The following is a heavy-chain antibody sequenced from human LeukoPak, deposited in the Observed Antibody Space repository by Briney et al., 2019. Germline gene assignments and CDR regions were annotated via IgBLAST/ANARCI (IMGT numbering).Heavy chain of an antibody. CDR3: AKAEXGLRLDY. Sequence: SETLSLTCTVSGGSISSGGYYWSWIRQPPGKGLEWIGYIYHSGSTYYNPSLKSRVTISVDRSKNQFSLKLTSMTAADTAVYYCAKAEXGLRLDYWXXXXLVXXSS. V-gene: IGHV4-30-2*01. D-gene: IGHD2-8*02. J-gene: IGHJ4*01. CDR2: IYHSGST. CDR1: GGSISSGGYY.